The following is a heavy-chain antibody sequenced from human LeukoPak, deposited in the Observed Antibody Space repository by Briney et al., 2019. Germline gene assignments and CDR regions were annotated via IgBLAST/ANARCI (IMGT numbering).Heavy chain of an antibody. CDR1: GYTFTDQY. Sequence: ASVKVSCKASGYTFTDQYMHWVRQAPGQGLEWMAWINPNSGGTNYAQKFQGRVTMTRDTSISTAYMELSRLRSDDTAVYYCARDYSNYYDSSGYYQEDYWGQGTLVTVSS. CDR2: INPNSGGT. V-gene: IGHV1-2*02. D-gene: IGHD3-22*01. CDR3: ARDYSNYYDSSGYYQEDY. J-gene: IGHJ4*02.